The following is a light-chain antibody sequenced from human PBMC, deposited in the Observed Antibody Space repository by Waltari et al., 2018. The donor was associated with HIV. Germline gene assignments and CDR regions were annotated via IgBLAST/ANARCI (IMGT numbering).Light chain of an antibody. J-gene: IGLJ2*01. CDR1: NIGTKR. Sequence: SYELTQPPSVSVAPGETAWISCGGTNIGTKRVHWYQQRSGQAPVLVIAYDSDRPSGIPARFSGSNSGNTATLTISRVGAGDEADYYCQVWDTTTDHPVFGGGTQLTVL. V-gene: IGLV3-21*04. CDR3: QVWDTTTDHPV. CDR2: YDS.